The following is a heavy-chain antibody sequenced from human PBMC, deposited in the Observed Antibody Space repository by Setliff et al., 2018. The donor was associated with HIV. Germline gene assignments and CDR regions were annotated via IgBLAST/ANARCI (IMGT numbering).Heavy chain of an antibody. D-gene: IGHD2-2*01. CDR1: GGSINRGTYY. Sequence: SETLSLTCSVSGGSINRGTYYWTWIRQSAGKGLEWIGHIYITGDTYYNPSLKSRVTISVDTSKNQFSLKLSSVIAADTAVYYCARHAAGPDGPFDYWGQGTLVTVSS. CDR3: ARHAAGPDGPFDY. CDR2: IYITGDT. V-gene: IGHV4-61*09. J-gene: IGHJ4*02.